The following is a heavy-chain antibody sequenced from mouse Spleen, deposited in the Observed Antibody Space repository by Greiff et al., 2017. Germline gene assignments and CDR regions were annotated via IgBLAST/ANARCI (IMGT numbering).Heavy chain of an antibody. CDR3: AYYRYDDEGGPCDY. J-gene: IGHJ2*01. CDR1: GFTFSSYG. CDR2: ISSGGSYT. D-gene: IGHD2-14*01. V-gene: IGHV5-6*01. Sequence: EVQLVESGGDLVKPGGSLKLSCAASGFTFSSYGMSWVRQTPDKRLEWVATISSGGSYTYYPDSVKGRFTISRDNAKNTLYLQMSSLKSEDTAMDYCAYYRYDDEGGPCDYWGQGTTLTVSS.